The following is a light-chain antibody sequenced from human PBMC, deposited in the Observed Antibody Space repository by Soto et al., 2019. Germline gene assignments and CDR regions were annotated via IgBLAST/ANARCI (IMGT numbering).Light chain of an antibody. Sequence: EIVLTQSPASLSLSPGERATLSCRASQSVDSYLVWYQQKPGQPPRLLIFGASNRATGVPARFSGSGSGTDFTLSINSLEPEDVAVYYCQQRSKWPITFGQGTRLEIK. CDR3: QQRSKWPIT. V-gene: IGKV3-11*01. J-gene: IGKJ5*01. CDR2: GAS. CDR1: QSVDSY.